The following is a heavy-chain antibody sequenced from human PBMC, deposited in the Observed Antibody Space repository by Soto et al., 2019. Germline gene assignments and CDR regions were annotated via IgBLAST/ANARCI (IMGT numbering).Heavy chain of an antibody. V-gene: IGHV3-11*05. CDR3: ARGRGAAADYFDF. CDR1: GFTFSDYY. Sequence: QVQLVESGGGLVKPGGSLRLSCAVSGFTFSDYYMTWIRQAPGKGLEWVSYISSSTSHTNYAASVKGRFPISRDNAKNSLFLQMNSLRAEDTAVYYCARGRGAAADYFDFWGQGTLVTVSS. J-gene: IGHJ4*02. D-gene: IGHD6-13*01. CDR2: ISSSTSHT.